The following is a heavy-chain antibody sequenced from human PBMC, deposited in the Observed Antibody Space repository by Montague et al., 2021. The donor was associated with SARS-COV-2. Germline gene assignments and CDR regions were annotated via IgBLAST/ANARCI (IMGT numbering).Heavy chain of an antibody. V-gene: IGHV4-39*01. CDR2: FHSSGNI. Sequence: SETLSLTCSVSGGSINSDSYYWGLIRQPPEKTLECVGSFHSSGNIYYNPSLKSRVAISVDPSKNQFSLNVSSVTAADTAVYYCVRHGYGSVFLNDYWGQGTLVTVSS. D-gene: IGHD5-18*01. J-gene: IGHJ4*02. CDR3: VRHGYGSVFLNDY. CDR1: GGSINSDSYY.